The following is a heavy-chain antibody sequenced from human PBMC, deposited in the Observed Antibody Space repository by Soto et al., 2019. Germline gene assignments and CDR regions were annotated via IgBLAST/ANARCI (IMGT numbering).Heavy chain of an antibody. D-gene: IGHD3-9*01. CDR2: ISAYNGNT. Sequence: ASVKVSCKASGYTFTSYGISWVRQTPGQGLEWMGWISAYNGNTNYAQKLQGRVTMTTDTSTSTAYMELRSLRSDDTAVYCCARAHWTGYYIWFDPWGQGTLVTVSS. J-gene: IGHJ5*02. CDR1: GYTFTSYG. V-gene: IGHV1-18*01. CDR3: ARAHWTGYYIWFDP.